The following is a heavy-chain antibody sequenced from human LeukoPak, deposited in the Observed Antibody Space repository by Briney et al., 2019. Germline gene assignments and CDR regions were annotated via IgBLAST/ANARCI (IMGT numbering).Heavy chain of an antibody. V-gene: IGHV1-2*02. CDR2: INPNSGGT. Sequence: ASVKVSCKASGYTFTAYYIHWVRQAPGQGLEWMGWINPNSGGTNSAQKFQGRVTMTRDTSISTAYMEVSRLRSDDTALYYCAICCGVDTGDDYWGQGTLVTVSS. J-gene: IGHJ4*02. CDR3: AICCGVDTGDDY. CDR1: GYTFTAYY. D-gene: IGHD2-21*02.